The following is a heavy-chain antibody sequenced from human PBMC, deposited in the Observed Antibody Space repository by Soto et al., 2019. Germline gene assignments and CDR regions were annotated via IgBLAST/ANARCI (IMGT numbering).Heavy chain of an antibody. CDR1: GVNFSDYW. D-gene: IGHD4-17*01. CDR3: ARGTVTPGLDY. CDR2: IKEDGSEK. J-gene: IGHJ4*02. V-gene: IGHV3-7*04. Sequence: GGSLRLSCAASGVNFSDYWMNWLRQAPGKGLEWMANIKEDGSEKYYVDSVRGRFTISRDNAKNSLYLQMNSLRAEDTAVYYCARGTVTPGLDYWGQGTLVTVS.